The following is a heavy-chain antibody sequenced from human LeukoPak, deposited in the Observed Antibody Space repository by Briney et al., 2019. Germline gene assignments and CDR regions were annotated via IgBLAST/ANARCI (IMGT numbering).Heavy chain of an antibody. CDR3: ARGSFVVVPAAIDY. J-gene: IGHJ4*02. V-gene: IGHV4-34*01. Sequence: SETLSLTCAVYGGSFSGYYWSWIRQPPGKGLEWIGEINHSGSTNYNPSLKTRVTISVDTSKNQFSLKLSSVTAADTAVYYCARGSFVVVPAAIDYWGQGTLVTVSS. CDR2: INHSGST. CDR1: GGSFSGYY. D-gene: IGHD2-2*01.